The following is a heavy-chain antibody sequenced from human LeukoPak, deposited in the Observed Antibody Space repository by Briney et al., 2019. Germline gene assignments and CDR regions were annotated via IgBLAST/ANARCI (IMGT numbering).Heavy chain of an antibody. J-gene: IGHJ2*01. CDR3: ARDGSGYYYDSSGYWYFDL. D-gene: IGHD3-22*01. Sequence: PGGSLRLSCGTSGFTFDDYDMSWIRQAPGKGLEWVSYISSSGSTIYYADSVKGRFTISRDNAKNSLYLQMNSLRAEDTAGYYCARDGSGYYYDSSGYWYFDLWGRGTLVTVSS. CDR1: GFTFDDYD. CDR2: ISSSGSTI. V-gene: IGHV3-11*01.